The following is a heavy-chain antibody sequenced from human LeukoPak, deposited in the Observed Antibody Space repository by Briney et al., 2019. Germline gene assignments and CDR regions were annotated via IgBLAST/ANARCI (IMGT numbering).Heavy chain of an antibody. CDR1: GYSLTEIS. Sequence: GASVKVSCKVPGYSLTEISMHWVRQAPGKGLEWMGGFDPENVEAIYARSFQGKVTMTADSSTDIAYMELRSLKSEDTAVYYCATWARGWGQGTLVTVSS. J-gene: IGHJ4*02. CDR3: ATWARG. V-gene: IGHV1-24*01. CDR2: FDPENVEA.